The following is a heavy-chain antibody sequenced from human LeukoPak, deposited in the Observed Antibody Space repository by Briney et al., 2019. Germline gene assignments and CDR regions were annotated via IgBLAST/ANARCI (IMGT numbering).Heavy chain of an antibody. J-gene: IGHJ4*02. Sequence: GGSLRLSCAASGFTFSSHGMHWVRRAPGKGLEWVSAITSGGLNTNYADSVKGRFTVSRDNSMNTLFLQMNSLRAEDTAVYYCAKATGYYFDCWGQGTLVTVSA. CDR1: GFTFSSHG. CDR3: AKATGYYFDC. CDR2: ITSGGLNT. V-gene: IGHV3-23*01.